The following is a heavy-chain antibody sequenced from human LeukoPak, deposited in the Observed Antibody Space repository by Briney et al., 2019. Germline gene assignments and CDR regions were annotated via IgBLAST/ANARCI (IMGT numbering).Heavy chain of an antibody. CDR2: ISGSGDGT. J-gene: IGHJ4*02. V-gene: IGHV3-23*01. Sequence: PGGSLRLSCAASGFTFSDYAMSWVRQAPGKGLEWVSAISGSGDGTYYADSVKGRFTISRDNSKNTLFLQMNSLRAEDTAVYYCAKAGVLTLVRGVIVDYWGQGTLVTVSS. CDR3: AKAGVLTLVRGVIVDY. CDR1: GFTFSDYA. D-gene: IGHD3-10*01.